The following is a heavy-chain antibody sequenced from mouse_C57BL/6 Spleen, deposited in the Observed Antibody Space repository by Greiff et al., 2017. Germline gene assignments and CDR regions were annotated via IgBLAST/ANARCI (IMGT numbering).Heavy chain of an antibody. D-gene: IGHD6-2*01. CDR2: ISYDGSN. CDR3: ARGGLLYWYFDV. J-gene: IGHJ1*03. V-gene: IGHV3-6*01. CDR1: GYSITSGYY. Sequence: EVKLMESGPGLVKPSQSLSLTCSVTGYSITSGYYWNWIRQFPGNKLEWMGYISYDGSNNYNPSLKNRISITRDTSKNQFFLKLNSVTTEDTATYYCARGGLLYWYFDVWGTGTTVTVSS.